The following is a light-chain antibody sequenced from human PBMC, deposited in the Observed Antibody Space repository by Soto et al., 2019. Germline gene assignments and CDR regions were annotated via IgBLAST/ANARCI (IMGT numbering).Light chain of an antibody. V-gene: IGLV1-44*01. Sequence: QSVLTQPPSASGTPGQRVTISCSVSSSNIGSNTVNWYQQLPGTAPKLLIYSNNQRPSGVPDRFSGSKSGTSASLAISRLQSEDEADYYCAAWDDSLNGYVFGTGTKV. J-gene: IGLJ1*01. CDR2: SNN. CDR3: AAWDDSLNGYV. CDR1: SSNIGSNT.